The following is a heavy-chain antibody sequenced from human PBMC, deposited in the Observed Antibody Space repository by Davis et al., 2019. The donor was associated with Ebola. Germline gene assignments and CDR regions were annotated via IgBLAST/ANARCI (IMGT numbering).Heavy chain of an antibody. D-gene: IGHD5-12*01. CDR3: TSGGYQADY. V-gene: IGHV3-73*01. CDR2: IRSKANSYAT. J-gene: IGHJ4*02. Sequence: ETLSLTCAVYGGSFSGYYWSWVRQASGKGLEWVGRIRSKANSYATAYAASVKGRFTISRDDSKNTAYLQMNSLKTEDTAVYYCTSGGYQADYWGQGTLVTVSS. CDR1: GGSFSGYY.